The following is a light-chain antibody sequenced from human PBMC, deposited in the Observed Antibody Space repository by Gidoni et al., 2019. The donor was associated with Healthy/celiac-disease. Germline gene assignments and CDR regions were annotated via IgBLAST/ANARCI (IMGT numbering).Light chain of an antibody. Sequence: IVLTQSPATLSLSPGERATLSCRASQSVSSYLAWYQQKPVQAPRLLIYDASNRATGIPARFSGSGSGTDFTLTSSSLEPEDCAVYYWQQRSNWLTFGGGTKVEIK. J-gene: IGKJ4*01. CDR3: QQRSNWLT. CDR1: QSVSSY. V-gene: IGKV3-11*01. CDR2: DAS.